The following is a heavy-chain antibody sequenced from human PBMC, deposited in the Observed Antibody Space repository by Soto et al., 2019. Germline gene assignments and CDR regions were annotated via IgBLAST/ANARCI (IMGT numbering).Heavy chain of an antibody. CDR1: GFTFSTYG. CDR3: ARAVGPFAY. D-gene: IGHD1-26*01. CDR2: LWYEGSHK. J-gene: IGHJ4*02. V-gene: IGHV3-33*01. Sequence: QVQLVESGGGVVQPGRSLRLSCAACGFTFSTYGMHWVRQAPGMGLEWVAVLWYEGSHKDYAYSVKGRFTISRDNSKNTLYLQMNSLRVEDTAVYYCARAVGPFAYWGQGTLVTVSS.